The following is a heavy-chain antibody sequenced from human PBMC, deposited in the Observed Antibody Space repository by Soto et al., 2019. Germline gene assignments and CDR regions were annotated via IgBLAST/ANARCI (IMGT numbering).Heavy chain of an antibody. V-gene: IGHV4-34*01. CDR1: GGSFSGYY. CDR3: ARVGGTSYYYYYYKDV. J-gene: IGHJ6*03. D-gene: IGHD1-1*01. CDR2: INHSGST. Sequence: SETLSLTCAVYGGSFSGYYWSWIRQPPGKGLEWIGEINHSGSTNYNPSLKSRVTISVDTSKNQFSLKLSSVTAADTAVYYCARVGGTSYYYYYYKDVWGKGTTVTVSS.